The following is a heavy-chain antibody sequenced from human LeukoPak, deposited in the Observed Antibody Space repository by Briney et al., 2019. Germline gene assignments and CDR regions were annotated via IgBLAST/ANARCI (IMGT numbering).Heavy chain of an antibody. CDR1: GFTFTHSF. J-gene: IGHJ4*02. CDR3: VRLYGY. CDR2: ISADGGSA. Sequence: GGSLRLSCTASGFTFTHSFMHWVRQAPGKGPVWVSRISADGGSAFYADSVKGRFTISRDNAKNTLYLQMNSLRAEDTALYYCVRLYGYWGQGTLVTVSS. D-gene: IGHD2-2*02. V-gene: IGHV3-74*01.